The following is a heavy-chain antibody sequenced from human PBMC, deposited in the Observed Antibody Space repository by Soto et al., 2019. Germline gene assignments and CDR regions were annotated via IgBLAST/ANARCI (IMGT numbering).Heavy chain of an antibody. CDR2: TSYDGSNN. CDR3: ARGGTTGGLDV. CDR1: GFTFRSYV. Sequence: QVQLVESGGGVVQPGTSLRLSCVGSGFTFRSYVIHWVRQAPGKGLEWVALTSYDGSNNFYGDSVKGRFTISRHNARNTVALQMDSLRFEDTALYYCARGGTTGGLDVWGQGTLVSLSS. V-gene: IGHV3-33*05. J-gene: IGHJ4*02. D-gene: IGHD3-16*01.